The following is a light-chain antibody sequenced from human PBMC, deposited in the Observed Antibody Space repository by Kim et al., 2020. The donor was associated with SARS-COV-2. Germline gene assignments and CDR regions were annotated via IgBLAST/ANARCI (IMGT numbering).Light chain of an antibody. J-gene: IGKJ4*01. CDR3: QHYDNWPLT. Sequence: VSPGEGATLSCRASQSVKRNLAWYQQKPGQAPRLLIYGASTRATGIPARFSGSGSGTEFTLTISSLQSEDFAVYYCQHYDNWPLTFGGGTKVDIK. CDR1: QSVKRN. V-gene: IGKV3-15*01. CDR2: GAS.